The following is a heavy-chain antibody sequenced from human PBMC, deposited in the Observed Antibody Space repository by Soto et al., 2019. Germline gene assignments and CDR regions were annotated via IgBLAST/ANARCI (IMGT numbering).Heavy chain of an antibody. CDR2: IDNSGST. CDR1: GASVSTGVYY. D-gene: IGHD3-10*02. V-gene: IGHV4-31*03. J-gene: IGHJ4*02. Sequence: QVQPDESGPGLVQPSQTLSLSCTVSGASVSTGVYYWTWIRQHPGKGLEWIGYIDNSGSTYYNPSLTGRVDISVDTSKNEFSLNLQSLTAADTAFYYCAGAVSDFDVRRYRTSYFDQWGQGILVTVSS. CDR3: AGAVSDFDVRRYRTSYFDQ.